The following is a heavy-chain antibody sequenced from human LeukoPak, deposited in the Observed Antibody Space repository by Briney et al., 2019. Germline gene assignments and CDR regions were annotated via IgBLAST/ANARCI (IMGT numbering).Heavy chain of an antibody. J-gene: IGHJ4*02. CDR1: GYTFTGYH. CDR3: ARSGYYYDSSGYLFDY. V-gene: IGHV1-2*02. D-gene: IGHD3-22*01. Sequence: ASVKVSCKASGYTFTGYHMHWVRQAPGQGLEWMGWINPNSGGTNYAQKFQGRVTMTRDTSISTAYMELSRLRSDDTAVYYCARSGYYYDSSGYLFDYWGQGTLVTVSS. CDR2: INPNSGGT.